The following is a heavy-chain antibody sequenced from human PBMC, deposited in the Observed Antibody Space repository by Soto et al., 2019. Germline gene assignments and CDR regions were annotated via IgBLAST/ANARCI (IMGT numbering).Heavy chain of an antibody. D-gene: IGHD3-22*01. CDR3: AREGATYYYDSSGYPESAFDI. CDR2: INPNSGGT. V-gene: IGHV1-2*04. J-gene: IGHJ3*02. CDR1: GYTFTGYY. Sequence: ASVKVSCKASGYTFTGYYMHWVRQAPGQGLEWMGWINPNSGGTNYAQKFQGWVTMNRDTSISTAYMELSRLRSDGTAVYYCAREGATYYYDSSGYPESAFDIWGQGTMVTVSS.